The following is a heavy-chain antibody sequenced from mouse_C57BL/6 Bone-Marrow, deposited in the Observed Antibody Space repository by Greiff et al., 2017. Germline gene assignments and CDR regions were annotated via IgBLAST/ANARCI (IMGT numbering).Heavy chain of an antibody. CDR2: IYPRSGNT. CDR1: GYTFTSYG. J-gene: IGHJ2*01. D-gene: IGHD1-1*01. CDR3: ASNYYGSPFGY. Sequence: HVQLQQSGAELARPGASVKLSCKASGYTFTSYGISWVKQRTGQGLEWIGEIYPRSGNTYYNEKFKGKATLTADKSSSTAYMELRSLTSEDSAVYFCASNYYGSPFGYWGQGTTLTVSS. V-gene: IGHV1-81*01.